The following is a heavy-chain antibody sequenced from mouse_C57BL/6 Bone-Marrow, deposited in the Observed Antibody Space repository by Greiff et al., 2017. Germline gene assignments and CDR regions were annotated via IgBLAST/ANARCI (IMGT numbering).Heavy chain of an antibody. J-gene: IGHJ1*03. CDR3: TKDGYYDWYFDV. CDR1: GYTFTSYW. D-gene: IGHD2-3*01. Sequence: EVKLVESGTVLARPGASVKMSCKTSGYTFTSYWMHWVKQRPGQGLEWIGAIYPGNSDTSYNQKFKGKAKLTAVTSASTAYMELSSLTNEDSAVYYCTKDGYYDWYFDVWGTVTTVTVSS. V-gene: IGHV1-5*01. CDR2: IYPGNSDT.